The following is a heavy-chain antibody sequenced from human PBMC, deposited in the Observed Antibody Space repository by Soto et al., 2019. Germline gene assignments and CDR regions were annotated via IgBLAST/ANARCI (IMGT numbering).Heavy chain of an antibody. J-gene: IGHJ4*02. D-gene: IGHD5-12*01. CDR3: AKYSDYDSPIEY. CDR2: IIPILGIA. V-gene: IGHV1-69*02. CDR1: GGTFSSYT. Sequence: QVQLVQSGAEVKKPGSSVKVSCKASGGTFSSYTISWVRQAPGQGLEWMGRIIPILGIANYAQNFQCRVTITADKSTSTADMELSSLRSEDTAVYYCAKYSDYDSPIEYWGQGTLVTVCS.